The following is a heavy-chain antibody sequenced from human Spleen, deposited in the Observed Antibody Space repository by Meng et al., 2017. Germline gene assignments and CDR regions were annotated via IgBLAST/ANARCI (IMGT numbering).Heavy chain of an antibody. CDR1: GYTLSRDG. J-gene: IGHJ4*02. V-gene: IGHV1-18*01. Sequence: QGQVVQAGAEWKKPGASVKVSCDASGYTLSRDGFSWVRQAPGQGLEWLGWINTYTGKTDYAQKFQGRVTLTTDTFTSTAYMGLRSLRSDDTAVYYCVTRGNPYLNCWGQGTLVTVSS. CDR3: VTRGNPYLNC. CDR2: INTYTGKT.